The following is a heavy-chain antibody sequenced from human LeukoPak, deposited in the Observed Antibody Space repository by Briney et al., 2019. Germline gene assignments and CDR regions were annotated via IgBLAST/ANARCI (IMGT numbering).Heavy chain of an antibody. J-gene: IGHJ4*02. D-gene: IGHD2-21*02. CDR1: GFTFSNAW. V-gene: IGHV3-15*01. Sequence: PGGSLRLSCAASGFTFSNAWMSGVRQAPGKGLEGVGRIKSKTDGGTIDYAAPVKGRFTISINDSKNTLYLKMNSLRPDDTAVYYCAKQGLSFCTGDCFRSSAGYWGQGTLVTVSS. CDR2: IKSKTDGGTI. CDR3: AKQGLSFCTGDCFRSSAGY.